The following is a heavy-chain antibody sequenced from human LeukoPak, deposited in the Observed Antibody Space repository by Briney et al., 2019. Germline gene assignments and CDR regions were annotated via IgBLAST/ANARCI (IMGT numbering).Heavy chain of an antibody. D-gene: IGHD5-24*01. CDR1: GYTFTSYG. Sequence: ASVKVSCKASGYTFTSYGISWVRQAPGQGLEWMGWISAYNGNTNYAQKLQGRVTMTRDTSTSTVYMELSSLRSEDTAVYYCARGTSDGYKDAFDIWGQGTMVTVSS. CDR3: ARGTSDGYKDAFDI. CDR2: ISAYNGNT. V-gene: IGHV1-18*01. J-gene: IGHJ3*02.